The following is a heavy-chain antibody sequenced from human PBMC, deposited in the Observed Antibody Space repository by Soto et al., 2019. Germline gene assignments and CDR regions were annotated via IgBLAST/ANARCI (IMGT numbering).Heavy chain of an antibody. Sequence: SETLSLTCTVSGGSISSYYWSWIRQPPGKGLEWIGYIYYSGSTNYNPSLKSRVTISVDTSKNQFSLKLSSVTAADTAVYYCARFKKAYCSSTSCYRGYYYGMDVWGKGTTVT. V-gene: IGHV4-59*08. CDR3: ARFKKAYCSSTSCYRGYYYGMDV. CDR2: IYYSGST. CDR1: GGSISSYY. D-gene: IGHD2-2*02. J-gene: IGHJ6*04.